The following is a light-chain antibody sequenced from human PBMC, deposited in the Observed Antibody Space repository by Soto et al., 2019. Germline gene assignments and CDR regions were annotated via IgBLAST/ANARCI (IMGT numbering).Light chain of an antibody. CDR3: CSYADSSTYV. J-gene: IGLJ1*01. V-gene: IGLV2-23*01. CDR1: SRDVGSYNL. CDR2: EDS. Sequence: QTASVSGSPGQSITISCTGTSRDVGSYNLVSWYQQHPGKAPKLIIYEDSKRPSGVSNRFSGSKSGNTASLTISGLQTEDEADYYCCSYADSSTYVFGTGTKVTVL.